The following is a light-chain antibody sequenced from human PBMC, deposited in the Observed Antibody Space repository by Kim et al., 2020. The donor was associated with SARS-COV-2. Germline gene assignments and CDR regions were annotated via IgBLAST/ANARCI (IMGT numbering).Light chain of an antibody. J-gene: IGLJ2*01. Sequence: QSVTISCTETSSDVGGYNYVSWYQQHPGKAPKLMIYEVSKRPSGVPDRFSGSKSGNTASLTVSGLQAEDEADYYCSSYAGSNNFVVFGGGTQLTVL. V-gene: IGLV2-8*01. CDR2: EVS. CDR3: SSYAGSNNFVV. CDR1: SSDVGGYNY.